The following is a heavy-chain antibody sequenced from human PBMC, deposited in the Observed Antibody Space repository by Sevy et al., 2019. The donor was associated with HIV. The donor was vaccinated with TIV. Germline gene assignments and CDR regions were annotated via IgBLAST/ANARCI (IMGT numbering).Heavy chain of an antibody. Sequence: GGSLRLSCAASGFAFSSYAMSWVRQAPGKGLEWVSAISGSGGSSYYADSVKGRFTISRDNSKNMLYLQMNSLRAEDTAVYYCVKSPPGGSTSPSFDCWGQGTLVTVSS. CDR1: GFAFSSYA. CDR2: ISGSGGSS. J-gene: IGHJ4*02. V-gene: IGHV3-23*01. CDR3: VKSPPGGSTSPSFDC. D-gene: IGHD1-26*01.